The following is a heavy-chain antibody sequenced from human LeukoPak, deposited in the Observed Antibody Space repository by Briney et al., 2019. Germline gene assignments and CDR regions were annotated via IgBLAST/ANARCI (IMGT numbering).Heavy chain of an antibody. CDR1: GGSISSGSYY. CDR2: IYTSGST. D-gene: IGHD3-3*01. V-gene: IGHV4-61*02. J-gene: IGHJ4*02. CDR3: ARVGFWSGYYTFDY. Sequence: KTSETLSLTCTVSGGSISSGSYYWSWIRQPAGKGLEWIGRIYTSGSTNYNPSLKSRVTISVDTSKNQFSLKLSSVPAADTAVYYCARVGFWSGYYTFDYWGQGPWSPSPQ.